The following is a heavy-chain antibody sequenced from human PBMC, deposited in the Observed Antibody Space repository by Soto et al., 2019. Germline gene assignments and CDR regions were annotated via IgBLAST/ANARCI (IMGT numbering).Heavy chain of an antibody. J-gene: IGHJ6*02. Sequence: GGSLRLSCAASGFTFSSYSMNWVRQAPGKGLEWVSYISSSSSTIYYADSVKGRFTISRDNAKNSLYLQMNSLRDEDTAVYYCARDVSGWYDYYYYGMDVWGQGTTVTVAS. V-gene: IGHV3-48*02. CDR3: ARDVSGWYDYYYYGMDV. CDR1: GFTFSSYS. CDR2: ISSSSSTI. D-gene: IGHD6-19*01.